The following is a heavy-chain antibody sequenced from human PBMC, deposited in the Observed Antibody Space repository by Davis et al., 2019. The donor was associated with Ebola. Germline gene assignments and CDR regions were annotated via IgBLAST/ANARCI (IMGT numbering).Heavy chain of an antibody. CDR1: GDSISNYY. D-gene: IGHD1-14*01. CDR2: IFNSGTV. J-gene: IGHJ4*02. CDR3: ARDNLGSLDY. V-gene: IGHV4-59*01. Sequence: SETLSLTCTVSGDSISNYYWNWIRQPPGKGLEYVGHIFNSGTVSYNSALKSRVIISLDKSSTQFSLKLTSVTAADTAVYFCARDNLGSLDYWGQGMLVIVSS.